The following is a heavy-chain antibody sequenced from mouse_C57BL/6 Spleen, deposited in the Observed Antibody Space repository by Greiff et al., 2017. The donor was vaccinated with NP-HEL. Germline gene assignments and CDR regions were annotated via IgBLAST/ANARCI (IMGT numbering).Heavy chain of an antibody. CDR3: ARHYGSSYYFDY. CDR1: GYSFTDYN. J-gene: IGHJ2*01. D-gene: IGHD1-1*01. CDR2: INPNYGTT. Sequence: EVQGVESGPELVKPGASVKISCKASGYSFTDYNMNWVKQSNGKSLEWIGVINPNYGTTSYNQKFKGKATLTVDQSSSTAYMQLNSLTSEDSAVYYCARHYGSSYYFDYWGQGTTLTVSS. V-gene: IGHV1-39*01.